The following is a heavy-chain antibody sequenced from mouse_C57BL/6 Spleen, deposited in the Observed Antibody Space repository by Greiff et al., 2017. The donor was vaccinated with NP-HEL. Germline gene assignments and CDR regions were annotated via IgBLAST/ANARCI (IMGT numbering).Heavy chain of an antibody. Sequence: KQSGPGILQPSQTLSLTCSFSGFSLSTFGMGVGWIRQPSGKGLEWLAHIWWDDDKYYNPALKSRLTISKVTSKNQVFLRVAKVDTADTATYYGARIERIYDGYYNDYGGQGTTLTVSS. D-gene: IGHD2-3*01. V-gene: IGHV8-8*01. CDR1: GFSLSTFGMG. CDR3: ARIERIYDGYYNDY. J-gene: IGHJ2*01. CDR2: IWWDDDK.